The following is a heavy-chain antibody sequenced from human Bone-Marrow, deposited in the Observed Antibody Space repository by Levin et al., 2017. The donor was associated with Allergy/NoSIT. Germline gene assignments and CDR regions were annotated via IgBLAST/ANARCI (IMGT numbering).Heavy chain of an antibody. Sequence: GESLKISCEASGFTFSDHSMSWIRQAPGKGLQWVAYITSSASSTFYADSIRGRFTVSRDNAKNSLYLEMNSLRAEDTAVYYCARAWGNWGSVPYAYWGQGTLVTVSS. CDR2: ITSSASST. CDR3: ARAWGNWGSVPYAY. V-gene: IGHV3-11*01. J-gene: IGHJ4*02. D-gene: IGHD7-27*01. CDR1: GFTFSDHS.